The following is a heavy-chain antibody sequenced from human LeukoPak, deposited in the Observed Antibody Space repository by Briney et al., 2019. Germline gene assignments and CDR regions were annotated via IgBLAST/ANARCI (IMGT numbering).Heavy chain of an antibody. V-gene: IGHV3-64*01. Sequence: GGSLRLSCAASGFTFSSYAMHWVRQAPGKGLEYVSAISSNGGSTYYANSVKGRFTISRDNSKNTLYLQMGSLRAEDMAVYYCAGPSGSYYNSLDHWGQGTLVTVSS. D-gene: IGHD3-10*01. CDR1: GFTFSSYA. CDR2: ISSNGGST. CDR3: AGPSGSYYNSLDH. J-gene: IGHJ4*02.